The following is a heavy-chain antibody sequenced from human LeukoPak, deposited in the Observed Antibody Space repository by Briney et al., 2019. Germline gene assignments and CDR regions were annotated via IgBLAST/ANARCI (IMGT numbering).Heavy chain of an antibody. V-gene: IGHV3-9*01. CDR1: GFTFSSYA. CDR2: ISWNSGSI. J-gene: IGHJ4*02. CDR3: AKDRRSGWYGQFDY. Sequence: GGSLRLSCAASGFTFSSYAMHWVRQAPGKGLEWVSGISWNSGSIGYADSVKGRSTISRDNAKNSLYLQMNSLRAEDTALYYCAKDRRSGWYGQFDYWGQGTLVTVSS. D-gene: IGHD6-19*01.